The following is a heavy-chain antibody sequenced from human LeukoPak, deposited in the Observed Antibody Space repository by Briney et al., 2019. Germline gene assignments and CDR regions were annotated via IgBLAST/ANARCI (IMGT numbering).Heavy chain of an antibody. CDR2: IYTSGST. Sequence: SETLSLTCTVSGGSISSYYWSWIRQPPGKGLEWIGYIYTSGSTNYNPSLKSRVTISVDTSKNQFSLKLSSVTAADTAVYYCARESGGSSGSNDAFDIWGQGTMVTVSS. J-gene: IGHJ3*02. D-gene: IGHD3-22*01. CDR3: ARESGGSSGSNDAFDI. V-gene: IGHV4-4*09. CDR1: GGSISSYY.